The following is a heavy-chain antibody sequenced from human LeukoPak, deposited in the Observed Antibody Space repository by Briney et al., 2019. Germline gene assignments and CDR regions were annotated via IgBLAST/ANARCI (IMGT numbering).Heavy chain of an antibody. D-gene: IGHD6-19*01. Sequence: GESLKISCKGPGYSFISYWVAWVRQMPGKGLEWMGIIYPGDSDTRYSPSFQGQVTISADKSINTAYLQWSSLKASDTAMYYCARTAGWYYYYMDVWGTGTTVTVSS. CDR2: IYPGDSDT. CDR1: GYSFISYW. CDR3: ARTAGWYYYYMDV. V-gene: IGHV5-51*01. J-gene: IGHJ6*03.